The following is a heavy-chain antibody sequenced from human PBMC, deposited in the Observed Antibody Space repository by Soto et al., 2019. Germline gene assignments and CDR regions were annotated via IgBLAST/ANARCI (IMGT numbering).Heavy chain of an antibody. J-gene: IGHJ4*02. Sequence: ASVKVSCKASGYTFTCYGISWVRQAPGQGLEWMGWISAYNGNTNYAQKLQGRVTMTTDTSTSTAYMELRSLRAEDTAVYYCAKENLITIFPSPYYFDYWGQGTLVTVSS. CDR3: AKENLITIFPSPYYFDY. D-gene: IGHD3-3*01. CDR1: GYTFTCYG. CDR2: ISAYNGNT. V-gene: IGHV1-18*01.